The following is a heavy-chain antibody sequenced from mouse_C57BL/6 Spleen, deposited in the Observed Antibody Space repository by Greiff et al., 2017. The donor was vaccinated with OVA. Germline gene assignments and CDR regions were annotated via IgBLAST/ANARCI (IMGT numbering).Heavy chain of an antibody. J-gene: IGHJ2*01. V-gene: IGHV1-50*01. D-gene: IGHD2-5*01. Sequence: VQLQQPGAELVKPGASVKLSCKASGYTFTSYWMQWVKQRPGQGLEWIGEIDPSDSYTNYNQKFKGKATLTVDTSSSTAYMQLSSLTSEDSAVYYCARGYSNYGCDYWGQGTTLTVSS. CDR2: IDPSDSYT. CDR3: ARGYSNYGCDY. CDR1: GYTFTSYW.